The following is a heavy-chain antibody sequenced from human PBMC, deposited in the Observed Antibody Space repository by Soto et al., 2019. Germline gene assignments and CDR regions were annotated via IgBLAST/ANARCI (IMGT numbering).Heavy chain of an antibody. CDR3: ARSGYCSGGSCYGSNWFDP. CDR1: GYTFTSYH. D-gene: IGHD2-15*01. CDR2: MNPNSGNT. V-gene: IGHV1-8*01. Sequence: ASVKVSCKGSGYTFTSYHINWVRQATGQGLEWMGWMNPNSGNTGYAQKFQGRVTMTRNTSISTAYMELSSLRSEDTAVYYCARSGYCSGGSCYGSNWFDPWGQGTLVTVSS. J-gene: IGHJ5*02.